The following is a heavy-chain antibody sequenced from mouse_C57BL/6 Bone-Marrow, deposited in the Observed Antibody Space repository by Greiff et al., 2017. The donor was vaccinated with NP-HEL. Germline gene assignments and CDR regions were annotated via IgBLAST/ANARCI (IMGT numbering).Heavy chain of an antibody. CDR1: GYAFSSYW. Sequence: VKLMESGAELVKPGASVKISCKASGYAFSSYWMNWVKQRPGKGLEWIGQIYPGDGDTNYHGKFKGKATLTADKSSSTAYMQLSSLTSEDSAVYFCAREGGATAGYAMDYWGQGTSVTVSS. V-gene: IGHV1-80*01. CDR2: IYPGDGDT. J-gene: IGHJ4*01. CDR3: AREGGATAGYAMDY. D-gene: IGHD1-2*01.